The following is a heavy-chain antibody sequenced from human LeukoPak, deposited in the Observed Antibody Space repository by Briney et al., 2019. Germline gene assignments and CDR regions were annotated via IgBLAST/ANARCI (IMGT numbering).Heavy chain of an antibody. J-gene: IGHJ4*02. CDR2: INPNSGGT. CDR3: ARTDIVVVPSAKGFDY. CDR1: GYTFTGYY. V-gene: IGHV1-2*06. Sequence: GASVKVSCKASGYTFTGYYMHWVRQAPGQGLEWMGRINPNSGGTNYAQKFQGRVTMTRDTSITTAYMELSRLRSDDTAVYYCARTDIVVVPSAKGFDYWGQGTLVTVSS. D-gene: IGHD2-2*01.